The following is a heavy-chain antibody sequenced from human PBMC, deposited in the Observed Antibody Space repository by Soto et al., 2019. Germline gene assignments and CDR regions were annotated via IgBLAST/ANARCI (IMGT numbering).Heavy chain of an antibody. D-gene: IGHD3-22*01. V-gene: IGHV1-69*13. J-gene: IGHJ4*02. Sequence: ASVKVSCKASGGTFSSYAISWVRQAPGQGLEWMGGIIPIFGTANYAQKFQGRVTITADESTSTAYMELSSLRSEDTAVYYCARELEGDYDSSGYYSYYFDYWGQGTLVTVSS. CDR2: IIPIFGTA. CDR1: GGTFSSYA. CDR3: ARELEGDYDSSGYYSYYFDY.